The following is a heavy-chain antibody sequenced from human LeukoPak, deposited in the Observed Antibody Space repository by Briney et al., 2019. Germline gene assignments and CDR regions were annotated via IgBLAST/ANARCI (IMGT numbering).Heavy chain of an antibody. CDR1: GFPFSSYA. CDR3: AAQPCSGGVCYLDY. V-gene: IGHV3-30*04. J-gene: IGHJ4*02. D-gene: IGHD2-8*02. Sequence: GGSLRLSCAAPGFPFSSYAMHWARKAPGKGLEWVTVISYHARDQFYADSVKGRFTVSRDNSKNTLYLQMNSLRAEDSAVYYCAAQPCSGGVCYLDYWGQGTLVTVSS. CDR2: ISYHARDQ.